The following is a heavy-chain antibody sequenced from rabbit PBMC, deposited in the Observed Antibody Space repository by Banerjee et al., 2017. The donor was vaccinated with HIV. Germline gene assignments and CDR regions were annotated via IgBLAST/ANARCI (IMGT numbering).Heavy chain of an antibody. Sequence: QEHLVESGGGLVQPGGSLKVSCKASGFDFSNYGVSWVRQAPGKGLEWIGYIDPVFGSIHYASWVNGRFTISDHNAQNTLYLQLNSLTAADTATYFCARGYASVTDYGAFGLWGPGTLVTVS. J-gene: IGHJ4*01. CDR1: GFDFSNYG. V-gene: IGHV1S47*01. CDR2: IDPVFGSI. D-gene: IGHD6-1*01. CDR3: ARGYASVTDYGAFGL.